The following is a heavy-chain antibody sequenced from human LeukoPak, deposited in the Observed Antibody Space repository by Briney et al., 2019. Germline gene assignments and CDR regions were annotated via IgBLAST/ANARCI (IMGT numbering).Heavy chain of an antibody. J-gene: IGHJ5*02. D-gene: IGHD3-22*01. Sequence: ASVKVSCKASGYTFTGYYMHWVRQAPGQGLEWMGWINPNSGGTNYAQKFQGRVTMTRDTSISTAYMELSRLRSDDTAVYYCAKGISYGSGSSAYYDAWGQGTLVTVSS. CDR3: AKGISYGSGSSAYYDA. CDR1: GYTFTGYY. CDR2: INPNSGGT. V-gene: IGHV1-2*02.